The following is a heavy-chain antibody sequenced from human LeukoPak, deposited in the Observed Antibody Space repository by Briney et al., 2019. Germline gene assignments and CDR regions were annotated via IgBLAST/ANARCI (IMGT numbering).Heavy chain of an antibody. CDR2: ISAYNGNT. CDR1: GYTFTSYG. V-gene: IGHV1-18*01. D-gene: IGHD2-2*01. J-gene: IGHJ5*02. CDR3: ARVDGCSSTSCHFDP. Sequence: ASVKVSCKASGYTFTSYGISWVRQAPGQGLEWMGWISAYNGNTNYAQKLQGRVTMTTDTSTSTAYMELRSLRSDDTAVYYCARVDGCSSTSCHFDPWGQGTLVTVSS.